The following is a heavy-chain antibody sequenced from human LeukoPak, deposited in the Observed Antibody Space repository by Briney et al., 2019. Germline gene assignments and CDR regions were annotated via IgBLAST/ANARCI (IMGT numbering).Heavy chain of an antibody. CDR3: ARVWYFPNWFDP. V-gene: IGHV3-7*01. J-gene: IGHJ5*02. Sequence: GGTLRLSCAASGFTFSNYGMTWVRQAPGKGLEWVANIKQDGSEKYYVDSVKGRFTISRDNAKNSLYLQMNSLRAEDTAVYYCARVWYFPNWFDPWGQGTLVTVSS. CDR1: GFTFSNYG. CDR2: IKQDGSEK. D-gene: IGHD2/OR15-2a*01.